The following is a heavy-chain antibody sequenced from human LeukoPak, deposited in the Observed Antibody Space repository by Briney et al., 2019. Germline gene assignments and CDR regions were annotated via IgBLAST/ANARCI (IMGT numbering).Heavy chain of an antibody. CDR3: ARVGGYYGSGSYSSVDWFAP. CDR2: INPSGGST. V-gene: IGHV1-46*01. Sequence: ASVKVSCKASGYTFTSYYMHWVRQAPGQGLEWMGIINPSGGSTSYAQKFQGRVTMTRDTSTSTVYMELSSLRSEDTAVYYCARVGGYYGSGSYSSVDWFAPWGQGTLVTVSS. D-gene: IGHD3-10*01. CDR1: GYTFTSYY. J-gene: IGHJ5*02.